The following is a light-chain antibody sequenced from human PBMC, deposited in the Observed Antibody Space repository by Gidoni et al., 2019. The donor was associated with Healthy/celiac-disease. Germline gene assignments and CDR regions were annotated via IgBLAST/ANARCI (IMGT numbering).Light chain of an antibody. V-gene: IGLV2-11*01. CDR2: DVS. CDR3: CSYAGSYVV. CDR1: SSDVGGYNY. Sequence: QSALTQPRSVSGSPGQSATISCTGTSSDVGGYNYVSWYQQHPGKAPKLLIYDVSKRPSGVPDRFSGSKSGNTASLTTSGLQAEDEADYYCCSYAGSYVVFGGGTKLTVL. J-gene: IGLJ2*01.